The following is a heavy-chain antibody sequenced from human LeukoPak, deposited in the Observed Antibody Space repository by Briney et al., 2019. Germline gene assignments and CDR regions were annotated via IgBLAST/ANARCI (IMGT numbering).Heavy chain of an antibody. CDR1: GGSISSSSYY. CDR2: IYYSGST. CDR3: ARYVVVTAYFDY. D-gene: IGHD2-21*02. Sequence: SETLSLTCTVSGGSISSSSYYWSWIRQPPGKGLEWIGYIYYSGSTNYNPSLKSRVAISVDTSKNQFSLKLSSVTAADTAVYYCARYVVVTAYFDYWGQGTLVTVSS. V-gene: IGHV4-61*01. J-gene: IGHJ4*02.